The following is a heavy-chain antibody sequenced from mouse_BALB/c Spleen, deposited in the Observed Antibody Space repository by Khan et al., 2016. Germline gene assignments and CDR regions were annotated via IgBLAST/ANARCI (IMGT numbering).Heavy chain of an antibody. CDR1: GYTFTDYA. CDR2: ISTYSGNT. Sequence: QVQLQQSGPDLVRPGVSVKISCKGSGYTFTDYAMHWVKQSHAKSLEWIGLISTYSGNTNYNQKFKGKATMTLDKSSSTAYMELARLTSDDSAIYYCARSSATVPGWDYWGQGTSVTVSS. D-gene: IGHD1-1*01. V-gene: IGHV1S137*01. CDR3: ARSSATVPGWDY. J-gene: IGHJ4*01.